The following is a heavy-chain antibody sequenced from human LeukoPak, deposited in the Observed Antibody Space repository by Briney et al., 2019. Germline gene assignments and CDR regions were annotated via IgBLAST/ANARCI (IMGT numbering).Heavy chain of an antibody. CDR3: AKETYCSSTSCRSQYFQH. CDR2: IRYDGSNK. Sequence: GGSLRLSCAASGFTFSSYGMHWVRQAPGKGLVWVAFIRYDGSNKYYADSVKGRFTISRDNSKNTLYLQMNSLRAEDTAVYYCAKETYCSSTSCRSQYFQHWGQGTLVTVSS. V-gene: IGHV3-30*02. D-gene: IGHD2-2*01. CDR1: GFTFSSYG. J-gene: IGHJ1*01.